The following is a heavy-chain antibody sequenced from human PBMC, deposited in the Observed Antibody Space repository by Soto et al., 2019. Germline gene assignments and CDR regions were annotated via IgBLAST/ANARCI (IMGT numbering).Heavy chain of an antibody. CDR2: INPNVGGT. J-gene: IGHJ5*02. D-gene: IGHD3-16*01. Sequence: QVQLVQSGAEVKKPGASVYVSCKASGYTFSDYYVHWVRQAPGQGLEWMGWINPNVGGTNYARKFQGRVTMTRDPSISTVYMKLTRLSPDDTAIYSCARGGREVPRIPYDTWGQGTRVTVSS. CDR3: ARGGREVPRIPYDT. V-gene: IGHV1-2*02. CDR1: GYTFSDYY.